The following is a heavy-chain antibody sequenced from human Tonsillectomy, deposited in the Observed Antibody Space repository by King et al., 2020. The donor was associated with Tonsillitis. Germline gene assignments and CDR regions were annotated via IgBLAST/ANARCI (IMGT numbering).Heavy chain of an antibody. CDR1: GFTFDDYA. J-gene: IGHJ4*02. CDR3: AKGGDGSGWTGNFDY. D-gene: IGHD6-19*01. Sequence: VQLVESGGVVVQPGGSLRLSCAASGFTFDDYAMHWVRQAPGKGLEWVSLISWDGGSTYYADSVKGRFTISRDNSKNSLYLKMNSLRAEETALYYCAKGGDGSGWTGNFDYWGQGTLVTVSS. V-gene: IGHV3-43D*03. CDR2: ISWDGGST.